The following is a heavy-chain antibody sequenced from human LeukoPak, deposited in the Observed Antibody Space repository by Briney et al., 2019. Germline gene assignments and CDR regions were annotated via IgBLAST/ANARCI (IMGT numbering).Heavy chain of an antibody. D-gene: IGHD3-10*01. CDR3: ARRWFGVLVTYGMDV. CDR1: GYTFTGYY. CDR2: INPNSGGT. V-gene: IGHV1-2*02. J-gene: IGHJ6*02. Sequence: ASVKVSCKASGYTFTGYYMHWVRQAPGQGLEWMGWINPNSGGTNYAQKIQGRVTMTRDTSISTAYMELSRLRSDDTAVYYCARRWFGVLVTYGMDVWGQGTTVTVSS.